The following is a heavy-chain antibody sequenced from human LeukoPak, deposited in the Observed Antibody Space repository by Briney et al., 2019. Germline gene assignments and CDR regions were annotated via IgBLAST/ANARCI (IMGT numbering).Heavy chain of an antibody. CDR3: ARSGDAAGYYYYHGMDV. D-gene: IGHD3-10*01. J-gene: IGHJ6*02. CDR2: INAGNGNT. Sequence: ASVKVSCKASGYSFSNYAIHWVRQAPGQRLEWMGWINAGNGNTKYSQTLQGRVSITRDTSASTAYMELSGLRSEDTAVYYCARSGDAAGYYYYHGMDVWGQGTTVTVSS. V-gene: IGHV1-3*01. CDR1: GYSFSNYA.